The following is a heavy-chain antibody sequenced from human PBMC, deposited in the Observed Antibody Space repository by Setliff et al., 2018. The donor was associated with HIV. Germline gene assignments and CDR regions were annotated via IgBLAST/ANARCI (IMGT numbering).Heavy chain of an antibody. D-gene: IGHD1-1*01. Sequence: SETLSLTCTVSGGSISSGGYYWSWIRQHPGRGLEWIGSFHYTGGTDYNPSLKSRGSLSLDTPKNQFTLRLNSLTDADSAVYYCARVSYYFEYWGHGTLVTVSS. CDR3: ARVSYYFEY. V-gene: IGHV4-31*03. CDR2: FHYTGGT. CDR1: GGSISSGGYY. J-gene: IGHJ4*01.